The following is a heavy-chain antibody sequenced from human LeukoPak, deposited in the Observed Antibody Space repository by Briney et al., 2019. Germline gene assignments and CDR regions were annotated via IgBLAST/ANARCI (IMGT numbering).Heavy chain of an antibody. CDR1: GGSLSGYY. Sequence: SETLSLTCAVYGGSLSGYYWIWIRQPPGKGLEWVGEINHGGITNYNPSLKSRVTISLDTSKNQFSLKLSSVTAADTAVYYCARRGAAARYNWFDPWGQGTLVTVSS. CDR2: INHGGIT. D-gene: IGHD6-13*01. V-gene: IGHV4-34*01. CDR3: ARRGAAARYNWFDP. J-gene: IGHJ5*02.